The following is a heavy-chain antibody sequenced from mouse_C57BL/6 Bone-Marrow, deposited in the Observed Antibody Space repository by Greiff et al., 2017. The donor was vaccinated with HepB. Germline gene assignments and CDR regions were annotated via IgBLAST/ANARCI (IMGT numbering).Heavy chain of an antibody. D-gene: IGHD2-5*01. CDR1: GYTFTDYY. V-gene: IGHV1-76*01. CDR3: AGYSTYFDY. J-gene: IGHJ2*01. CDR2: IYPGSGNT. Sequence: QVQLQQSGAELVRPGASVKLSCKASGYTFTDYYINWVKQRPGQGLEWIARIYPGSGNTYYNEKFKGKATLTAEKSSSTAYMQHSSLTSEDSAVYFCAGYSTYFDYWGQGTTLTVSS.